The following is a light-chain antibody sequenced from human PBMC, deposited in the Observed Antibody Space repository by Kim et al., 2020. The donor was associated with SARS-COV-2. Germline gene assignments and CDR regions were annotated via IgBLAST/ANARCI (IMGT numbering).Light chain of an antibody. CDR3: QQSYSTPYT. V-gene: IGKV1-39*01. CDR1: QSISSY. Sequence: DIQMTQSPSSLSASVGDRVTITCRASQSISSYLNWYQQKPGKAPKLLIYAASSLQSGVPSRFSGSGSGTDFTLTISSLQPEDFATYYCQQSYSTPYTFGKGTNL. J-gene: IGKJ2*01. CDR2: AAS.